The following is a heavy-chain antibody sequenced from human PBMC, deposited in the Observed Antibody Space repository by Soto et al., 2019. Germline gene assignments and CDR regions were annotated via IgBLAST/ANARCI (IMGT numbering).Heavy chain of an antibody. CDR2: INSSGGAK. V-gene: IGHV3-48*02. J-gene: IGHJ4*02. CDR1: GFIFSSYS. D-gene: IGHD6-13*01. Sequence: VQLVESGGGLVQPGVSLRLAGAASGFIFSSYSMTWVRQAPGKGLEWISSINSSGGAKYYADSVKGRFTISRDNARDCLCLQKNSLTDEDTDVYYCARDGDSSSWTDFDYWGQGTLVTVSS. CDR3: ARDGDSSSWTDFDY.